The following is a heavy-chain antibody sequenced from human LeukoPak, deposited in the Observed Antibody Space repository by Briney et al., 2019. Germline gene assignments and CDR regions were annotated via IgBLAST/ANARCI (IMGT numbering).Heavy chain of an antibody. V-gene: IGHV4-39*07. CDR1: GASISSGSNY. Sequence: SETLSLTCSVSGASISSGSNYWGWIRQPPGKTLGWIGSIYSSGSTYYNSSLQSRVIIIIDTPKNHFSLTLSSVTAADTAVYYCARDRGVGAIHYFDYWGQGTLVTVSS. CDR2: IYSSGST. CDR3: ARDRGVGAIHYFDY. D-gene: IGHD1-26*01. J-gene: IGHJ4*02.